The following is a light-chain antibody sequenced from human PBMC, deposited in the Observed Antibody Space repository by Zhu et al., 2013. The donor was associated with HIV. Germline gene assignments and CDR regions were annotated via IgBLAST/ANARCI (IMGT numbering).Light chain of an antibody. Sequence: QSALTQPPSASGSLGQSVTISCTGTSSDVGGYNYVSWYQQHPGKAPKLMIYEVNKRPSGVPDRFSGSKSGNTASLTISGLQAEDEADYYCSSYTSSSNYVFGTGTKVTVL. J-gene: IGLJ1*01. CDR2: EVN. CDR3: SSYTSSSNYV. V-gene: IGLV2-8*01. CDR1: SSDVGGYNY.